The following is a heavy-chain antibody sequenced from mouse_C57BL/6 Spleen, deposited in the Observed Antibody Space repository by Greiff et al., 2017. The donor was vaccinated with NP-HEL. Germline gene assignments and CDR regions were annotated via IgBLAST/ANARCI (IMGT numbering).Heavy chain of an antibody. Sequence: EVQLQQSGAELVRPGASVKLSCTASGFNIKDDYMHWVKQRPEQGLEWIGWIDPENGDTEYASKFQGKATITADTSSNTAYLQLSSLTSEDTAVYYCTTHCYYGSSSFAYWGQGTLVTVSA. CDR1: GFNIKDDY. D-gene: IGHD1-1*01. CDR2: IDPENGDT. V-gene: IGHV14-4*01. J-gene: IGHJ3*01. CDR3: TTHCYYGSSSFAY.